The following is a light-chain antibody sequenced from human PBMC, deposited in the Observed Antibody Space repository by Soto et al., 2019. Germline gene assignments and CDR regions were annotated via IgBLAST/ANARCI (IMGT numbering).Light chain of an antibody. CDR2: NND. V-gene: IGLV1-44*01. CDR1: SSNIGTNT. Sequence: QSVLTQPPSASATPGQRVTVSCSGSSSNIGTNTVNWYQQLPGTAPKLLIYNNDQRPSGVPDRFSASKSGTSASLAISGLQSEDEATYYCAAWDDSLSGYVVFGGGTKVTVL. CDR3: AAWDDSLSGYVV. J-gene: IGLJ2*01.